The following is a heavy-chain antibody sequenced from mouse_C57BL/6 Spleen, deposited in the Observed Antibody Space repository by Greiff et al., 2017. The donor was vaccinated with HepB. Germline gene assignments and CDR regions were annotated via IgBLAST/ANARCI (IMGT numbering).Heavy chain of an antibody. Sequence: QVHVKQSGPELVKPGASVKISCKASGYAFSSSWMNWVKQRPGKGLEWIGRIYPGDGDTNYNGKFKGKATLTAFKSSSTAYMQLSILTSEDSAVYFCARSDYDGSSYWYFDVWGTGTTVTVSS. CDR1: GYAFSSSW. J-gene: IGHJ1*03. CDR3: ARSDYDGSSYWYFDV. V-gene: IGHV1-82*01. D-gene: IGHD1-1*01. CDR2: IYPGDGDT.